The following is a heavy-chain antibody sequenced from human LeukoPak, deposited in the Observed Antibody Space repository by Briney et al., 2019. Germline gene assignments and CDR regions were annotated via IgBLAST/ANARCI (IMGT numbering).Heavy chain of an antibody. J-gene: IGHJ4*02. CDR1: GFTVSRNY. Sequence: GGSLRLSCAASGFTVSRNYMSSVRQAPGKGLEWVSVIYSGGSTYYAASVKGRFTISRDNSKNTLYLQMNSLRAEDTAVYYCARGSISGWSDFDYWGQGTLVTVSS. CDR3: ARGSISGWSDFDY. V-gene: IGHV3-53*01. D-gene: IGHD6-19*01. CDR2: IYSGGST.